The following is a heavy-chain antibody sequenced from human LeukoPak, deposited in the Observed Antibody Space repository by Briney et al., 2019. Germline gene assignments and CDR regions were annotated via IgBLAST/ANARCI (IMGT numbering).Heavy chain of an antibody. J-gene: IGHJ4*02. CDR1: GGSISSSSYY. V-gene: IGHV4-39*07. CDR2: IYYSGST. D-gene: IGHD3-10*01. Sequence: SETLSLTCTVSGGSISSSSYYWGWIRQPPGKGLERIGSIYYSGSTYYNPSLKSRVTISVDTSKNQFSLKLSSVTAADTAVYYCARALLWFGELTPTPFDYWGQGTLVTVSS. CDR3: ARALLWFGELTPTPFDY.